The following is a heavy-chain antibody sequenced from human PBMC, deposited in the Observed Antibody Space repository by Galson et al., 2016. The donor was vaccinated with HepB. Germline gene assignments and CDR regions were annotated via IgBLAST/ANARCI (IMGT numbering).Heavy chain of an antibody. V-gene: IGHV3-48*04. CDR1: GFTFSSYS. Sequence: SLRLSCAASGFTFSSYSMNWVRQAPGKGLEWVSYISSSSSTIYYADSVKGRFTNSRDNAKNSLSLQMNSLRAEDTAVYYCAREKKLAVNRYSSRALGMDVWGQGTTVTVSS. CDR2: ISSSSSTI. J-gene: IGHJ6*02. D-gene: IGHD4-11*01. CDR3: AREKKLAVNRYSSRALGMDV.